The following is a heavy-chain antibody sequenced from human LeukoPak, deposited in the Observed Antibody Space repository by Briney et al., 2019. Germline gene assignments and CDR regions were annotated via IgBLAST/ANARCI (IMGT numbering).Heavy chain of an antibody. CDR1: GFTFSSYS. Sequence: GGSLRLSCAASGFTFSSYSMNWVRQAPGKGLEWVSGVSGSGDTTYYADSVKGRFTISRDNSKNTLYLQMDSLRAEDAAVYYCAKSDYYDESGHPSSFEYWGQGTLVTVSS. J-gene: IGHJ4*02. CDR2: VSGSGDTT. CDR3: AKSDYYDESGHPSSFEY. V-gene: IGHV3-23*01. D-gene: IGHD3-16*01.